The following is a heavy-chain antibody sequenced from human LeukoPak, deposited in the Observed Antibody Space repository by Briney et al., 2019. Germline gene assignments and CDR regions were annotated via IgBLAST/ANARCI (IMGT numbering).Heavy chain of an antibody. CDR3: VRDNFGDYLPFF. J-gene: IGHJ4*02. CDR2: ISPSSDGI. D-gene: IGHD4-17*01. Sequence: GGSRRLSCADSGFSFNTYSMNWVRQAPGKGLEWVSSISPSSDGIFYADSLRGRFTVSRDNAKNLLYLHLNSLRVEDTAVYFCVRDNFGDYLPFFWGQGTLVTVSS. CDR1: GFSFNTYS. V-gene: IGHV3-21*01.